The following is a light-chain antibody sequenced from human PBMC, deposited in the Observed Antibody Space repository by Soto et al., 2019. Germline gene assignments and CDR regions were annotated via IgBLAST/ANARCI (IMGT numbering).Light chain of an antibody. V-gene: IGLV1-44*01. Sequence: QAVVTQPPSASGTPGQRVTISCSGSSSNIGSKSVNWYQQLPGTAPKLLIYSNNQRPSGVPDRVSGSKSGTSASLAISGLQSEVEADYYCATWDDSLNGPVFGGGTKLTVL. J-gene: IGLJ2*01. CDR2: SNN. CDR3: ATWDDSLNGPV. CDR1: SSNIGSKS.